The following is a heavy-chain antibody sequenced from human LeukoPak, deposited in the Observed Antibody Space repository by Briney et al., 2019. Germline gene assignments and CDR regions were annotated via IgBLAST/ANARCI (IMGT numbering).Heavy chain of an antibody. CDR1: GGPFSGYY. V-gene: IGHV4-34*01. D-gene: IGHD3-22*01. J-gene: IGHJ4*02. Sequence: SETLSLTCAVYGGPFSGYYWSWIRQSPGKGLEWIGEINHSGSTNYNPSLKSRVTISVDTSKNQFSLKLSSVTAADTAVYYCARSKDGSGFAAYWGQGTQVTVSS. CDR2: INHSGST. CDR3: ARSKDGSGFAAY.